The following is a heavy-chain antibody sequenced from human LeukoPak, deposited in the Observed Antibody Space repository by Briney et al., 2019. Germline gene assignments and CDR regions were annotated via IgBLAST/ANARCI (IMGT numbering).Heavy chain of an antibody. CDR2: TYYRSKWSS. Sequence: SQTLSLTCVVSGDSVSSVDATWNWIRQSPSRGLEWLGRTYYRSKWSSDYAISVKSRISINSDASKNQFSLQLNSVTPEDTAIYYCARVSNRAFDFWGRGTTVTVPS. CDR3: ARVSNRAFDF. D-gene: IGHD1/OR15-1a*01. V-gene: IGHV6-1*01. J-gene: IGHJ3*01. CDR1: GDSVSSVDAT.